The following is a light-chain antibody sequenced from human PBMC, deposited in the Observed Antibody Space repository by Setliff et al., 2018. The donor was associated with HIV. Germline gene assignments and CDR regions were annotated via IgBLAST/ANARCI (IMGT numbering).Light chain of an antibody. Sequence: DIVMTQSPDSLAVSLGERATINCRSSQSILYSSNNNNYLAWYQQKPGQPPKLLIYWASTRESGVPDRFSGSGSGTDFTLTISSLQAEDVAVYYCQQYYSSPLTFGQGTK. CDR3: QQYYSSPLT. V-gene: IGKV4-1*01. J-gene: IGKJ1*01. CDR2: WAS. CDR1: QSILYSSNNNNY.